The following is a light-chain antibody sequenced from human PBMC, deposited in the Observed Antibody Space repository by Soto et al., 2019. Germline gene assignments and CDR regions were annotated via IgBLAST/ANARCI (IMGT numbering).Light chain of an antibody. CDR2: GAS. Sequence: EIVMTQSPATLSVSPGERATLSCRASQSVSSNLAWYQQKPGQAPSPPIYGASTRATGIPARFSGSGSGTEFTLTISSLQSEDFAVYYCQQYNNWPPITFGQGTRLEIK. CDR1: QSVSSN. CDR3: QQYNNWPPIT. V-gene: IGKV3-15*01. J-gene: IGKJ5*01.